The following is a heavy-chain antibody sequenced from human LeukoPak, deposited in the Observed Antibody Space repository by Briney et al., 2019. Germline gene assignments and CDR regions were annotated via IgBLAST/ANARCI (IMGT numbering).Heavy chain of an antibody. Sequence: GGSLRLSCAASGFTFSSYWMHWVRQDPGKGLVWVSRINSDGSSTNYADSVKGRFTISRDNAKNTLYLQMNSLGAEDTAVYYCARAQHSGYERYQYYFDYWGQGTLVTVSS. V-gene: IGHV3-74*01. J-gene: IGHJ4*02. CDR1: GFTFSSYW. CDR2: INSDGSST. D-gene: IGHD5-12*01. CDR3: ARAQHSGYERYQYYFDY.